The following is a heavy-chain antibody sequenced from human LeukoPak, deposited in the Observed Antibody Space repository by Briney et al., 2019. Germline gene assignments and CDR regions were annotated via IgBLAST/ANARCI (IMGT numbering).Heavy chain of an antibody. Sequence: GASVKVSCKASGYTFTSYYMHWVRQAPGQGLEWMGIINPSGGSTSYAQKFQGRVTMTRDMSTSTVYMELSSLRSEDTAVYYCALPGEMATMGYYFDYWGQGTLVTVSS. CDR2: INPSGGST. CDR1: GYTFTSYY. J-gene: IGHJ4*02. V-gene: IGHV1-46*01. CDR3: ALPGEMATMGYYFDY. D-gene: IGHD5-24*01.